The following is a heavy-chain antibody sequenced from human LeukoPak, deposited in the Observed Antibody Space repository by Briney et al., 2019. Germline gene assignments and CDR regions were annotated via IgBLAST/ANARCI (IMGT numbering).Heavy chain of an antibody. CDR2: ISSSSSYI. V-gene: IGHV3-21*01. Sequence: GGSLRLSCAASGFTFSSYSMNWVRQAPGKGLEWVSSISSSSSYIYYADSVKGRFTISRDNAKNSLYLQVNSLRAEDTAVYYCARARTMVRGVIGYWGQGTLVTVSS. CDR3: ARARTMVRGVIGY. CDR1: GFTFSSYS. J-gene: IGHJ4*02. D-gene: IGHD3-10*01.